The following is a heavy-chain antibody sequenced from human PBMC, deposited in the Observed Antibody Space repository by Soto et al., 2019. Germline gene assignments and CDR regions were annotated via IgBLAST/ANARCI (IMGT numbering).Heavy chain of an antibody. CDR1: GFTFSDYF. D-gene: IGHD6-19*01. J-gene: IGHJ4*02. CDR3: ARGHWLGY. Sequence: EVQLVDSGGALVQPGESLRLSCASSGFTFSDYFMTWVRQAPGKGLEWVATIKQSGNEKYYVDSVKGRFTISRDNAKNSLYLQMNALRAEDTAVYYCARGHWLGYWGQGTLVTVSS. V-gene: IGHV3-7*01. CDR2: IKQSGNEK.